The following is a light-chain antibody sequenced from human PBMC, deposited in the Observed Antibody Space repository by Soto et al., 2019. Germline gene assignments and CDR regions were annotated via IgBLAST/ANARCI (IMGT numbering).Light chain of an antibody. CDR2: EVS. CDR1: SSDVGGYNY. CDR3: TSFTSSSTWV. J-gene: IGLJ3*02. Sequence: QAVVTQPASVSGSPGQSITISCTGTSSDVGGYNYVSWFQQHPGKAPKLKIYEVSNRPSGVSNRFSGSKSGYTASLTISELQAEDEADYYCTSFTSSSTWVFGGGTKVTVL. V-gene: IGLV2-14*03.